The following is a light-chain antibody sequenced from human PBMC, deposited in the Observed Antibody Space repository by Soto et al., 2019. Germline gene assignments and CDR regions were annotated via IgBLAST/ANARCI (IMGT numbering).Light chain of an antibody. CDR1: QSVSSSS. J-gene: IGKJ2*01. V-gene: IGKV3-20*01. CDR3: QQYGSSPLYT. CDR2: GAS. Sequence: EIVLTQSPGTLSLSPGERATLSCRASQSVSSSSLAWYQQKPGQAPRLLIFGASSRATGIPDRCSGSGSGTDFTLTISRLEPEDFAVYYCQQYGSSPLYTFGQGTKLEIK.